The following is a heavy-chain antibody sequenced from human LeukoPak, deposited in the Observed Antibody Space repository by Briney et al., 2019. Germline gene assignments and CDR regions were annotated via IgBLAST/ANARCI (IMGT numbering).Heavy chain of an antibody. J-gene: IGHJ4*02. CDR1: GVTFSNYS. CDR3: TTKVTRGNSGDDYDD. V-gene: IGHV3-30*03. Sequence: GGSLRLSCAASGVTFSNYSMHWVRQAPGKGLEWVALISSNGNDKVYGDSVKGRFTISRDDSKSTLYLQMNCLRVEDSAVYYCTTKVTRGNSGDDYDDWGQGTLVTVSS. CDR2: ISSNGNDK. D-gene: IGHD5-12*01.